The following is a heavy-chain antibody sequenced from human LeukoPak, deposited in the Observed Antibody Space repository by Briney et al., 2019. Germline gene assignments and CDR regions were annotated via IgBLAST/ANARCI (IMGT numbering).Heavy chain of an antibody. Sequence: PSETLSLTCTVSGGSISSSSYYWGWIRQPPGKGLEWIGSIYYSGSTYYNPSLKSRVTISVDTSKNQFSLKLTSVTAADTAVYYCAGDRACSNGVCSYFDYWGQGTVVTVSS. V-gene: IGHV4-39*01. J-gene: IGHJ4*02. CDR1: GGSISSSSYY. D-gene: IGHD2-8*01. CDR2: IYYSGST. CDR3: AGDRACSNGVCSYFDY.